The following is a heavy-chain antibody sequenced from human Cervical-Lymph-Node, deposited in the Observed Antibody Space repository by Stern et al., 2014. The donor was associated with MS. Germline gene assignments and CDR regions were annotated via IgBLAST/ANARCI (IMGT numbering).Heavy chain of an antibody. V-gene: IGHV4-31*03. CDR1: GGSISSGDYY. J-gene: IGHJ6*02. CDR3: ARVSNTAMGAKYYGMDV. Sequence: QLQLQESGPGLVKPSQTLSLTCTVSGGSISSGDYYWSWVRQHPGKGLEWIGYIYYSGSTYYNPSLKSRLIISVDTSKNQFSLKLNSVTAADTAVYYCARVSNTAMGAKYYGMDVWGQGTTVTVSS. CDR2: IYYSGST. D-gene: IGHD5-18*01.